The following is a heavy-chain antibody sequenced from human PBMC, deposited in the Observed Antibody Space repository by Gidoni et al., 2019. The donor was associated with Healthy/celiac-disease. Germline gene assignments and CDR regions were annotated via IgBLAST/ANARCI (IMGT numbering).Heavy chain of an antibody. Sequence: EVQLLESGGGLVQPGGSLRLSCAASGFTCSSYAMSWVRQAPGKGLEWVSAISGSGGSTYYADSVKGRFTISRDNSKNTLYLQMNSLRAEDTAVYYCAKIDDSSGYYYDYWGQGTLVTVSS. CDR3: AKIDDSSGYYYDY. J-gene: IGHJ4*02. CDR1: GFTCSSYA. V-gene: IGHV3-23*01. D-gene: IGHD3-22*01. CDR2: ISGSGGST.